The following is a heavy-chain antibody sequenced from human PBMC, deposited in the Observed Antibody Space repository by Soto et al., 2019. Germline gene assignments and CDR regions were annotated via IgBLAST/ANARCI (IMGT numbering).Heavy chain of an antibody. CDR2: IIPIFGTA. J-gene: IGHJ6*02. CDR3: ARSPGSGSYSDYYYYGMDV. D-gene: IGHD1-26*01. V-gene: IGHV1-69*06. Sequence: SVKVSCKASGGTFSSYAISWVRQAPGQGLEWMGGIIPIFGTANYAQKFQGRVTITADKSTSTAYMELSSLRSEDTAVYYCARSPGSGSYSDYYYYGMDVWGQGTTVTVSS. CDR1: GGTFSSYA.